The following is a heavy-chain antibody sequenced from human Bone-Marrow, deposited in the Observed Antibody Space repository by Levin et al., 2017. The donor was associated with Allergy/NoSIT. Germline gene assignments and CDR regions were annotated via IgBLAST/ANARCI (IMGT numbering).Heavy chain of an antibody. D-gene: IGHD3-3*01. J-gene: IGHJ6*03. CDR3: ARSQGGVAISGVVILPFDYFYMDV. CDR2: IVPIFGSA. V-gene: IGHV1-69*01. Sequence: KISCKASGGTFSTYAFSWVRQAPGQGLEWMGGIVPIFGSAHYAQTFQGRVTITADESTSTAYLELSSLRSDDTTVYYCARSQGGVAISGVVILPFDYFYMDVWDKGTTVTVSS. CDR1: GGTFSTYA.